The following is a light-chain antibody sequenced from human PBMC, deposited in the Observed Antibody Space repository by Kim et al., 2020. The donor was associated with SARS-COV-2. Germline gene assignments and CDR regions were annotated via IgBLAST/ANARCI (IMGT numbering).Light chain of an antibody. J-gene: IGKJ5*01. CDR1: QSVLYSSNNKNY. CDR3: QQYYVTPIT. CDR2: WAS. Sequence: ATINCKSSQSVLYSSNNKNYFAWYRQKPGQPPELLIYWASTRESGVPDRFSGSGSGTDFTLTISSLQAEDVAIYYCQQYYVTPITFGQGTRLEIK. V-gene: IGKV4-1*01.